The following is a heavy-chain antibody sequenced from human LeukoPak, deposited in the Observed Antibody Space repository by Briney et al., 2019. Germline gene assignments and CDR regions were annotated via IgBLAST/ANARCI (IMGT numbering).Heavy chain of an antibody. CDR2: ISYDASNK. CDR1: GFTFSSYG. D-gene: IGHD2-2*01. Sequence: PGGSPRLCCAASGFTFSSYGMHWVRQAPGKGLEWVAVISYDASNKYYADSVKGRFTISRDNSKNTLYLQTNSLRAEDTAVYYCASGGCSSTSCPPDDAFDIWGQGTMVTVSS. CDR3: ASGGCSSTSCPPDDAFDI. J-gene: IGHJ3*02. V-gene: IGHV3-30*03.